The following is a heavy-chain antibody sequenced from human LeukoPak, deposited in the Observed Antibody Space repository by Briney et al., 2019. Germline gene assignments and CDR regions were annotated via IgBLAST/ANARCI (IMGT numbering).Heavy chain of an antibody. J-gene: IGHJ5*02. CDR3: ARSYTSGWSRGFDP. D-gene: IGHD6-19*01. Sequence: GSLSLTCAASGFTFSNYTVHWVRQAPGKGLAWVAVISYDGSNKYYADSVKGRFTISRDNSKNTLYLQMNSLRVEDTAVYYCARSYTSGWSRGFDPWGQGTLVIVSS. V-gene: IGHV3-30-3*01. CDR2: ISYDGSNK. CDR1: GFTFSNYT.